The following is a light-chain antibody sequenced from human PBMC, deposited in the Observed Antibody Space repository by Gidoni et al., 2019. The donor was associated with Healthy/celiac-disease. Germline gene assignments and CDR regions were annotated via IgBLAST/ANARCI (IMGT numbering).Light chain of an antibody. Sequence: DIQMTQSPSSLSASVGDRVTITCQASQDISTYLNWYQQKPGKAPKLLIYGASNLETGVPSRFSGSGSGTDFTFTISSLQPEDIATYYCQQYDNLPHTFGQGTKLEIK. CDR2: GAS. J-gene: IGKJ2*01. V-gene: IGKV1-33*01. CDR3: QQYDNLPHT. CDR1: QDISTY.